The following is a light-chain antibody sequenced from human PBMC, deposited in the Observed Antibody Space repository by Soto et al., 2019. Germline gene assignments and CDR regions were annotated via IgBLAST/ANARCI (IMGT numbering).Light chain of an antibody. V-gene: IGKV1-39*01. CDR2: DGS. CDR1: ESISSW. Sequence: DIQMTQSPSTLSASVGDRVTITCRASESISSWLAWSQQKPGKAPKLLIYDGSSLQSGVPPRFSGSGSGTDFTLTISSLQPEDFATYFCQQSYSTPPWTFGQGTKVDIK. CDR3: QQSYSTPPWT. J-gene: IGKJ1*01.